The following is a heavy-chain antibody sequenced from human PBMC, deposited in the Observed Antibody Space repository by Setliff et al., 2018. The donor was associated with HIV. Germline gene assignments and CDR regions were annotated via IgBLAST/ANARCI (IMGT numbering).Heavy chain of an antibody. CDR1: GGSFSDYY. Sequence: PSETLSLTCTVSGGSFSDYYRSWIRQPPGKGLEWIGYIYTSGSTNYNPSLQSRVTMSVDTSKNQFSLKLSSVTAADTAVYYCARGLSFYDPGGFDYWGQGTLVTVSS. V-gene: IGHV4-4*09. D-gene: IGHD3-22*01. CDR2: IYTSGST. J-gene: IGHJ4*02. CDR3: ARGLSFYDPGGFDY.